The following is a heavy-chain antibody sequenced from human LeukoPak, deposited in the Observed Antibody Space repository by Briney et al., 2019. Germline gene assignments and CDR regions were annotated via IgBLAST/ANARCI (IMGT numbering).Heavy chain of an antibody. J-gene: IGHJ6*02. CDR1: GFTFSDSGFTFSDYA. D-gene: IGHD1-14*01. V-gene: IGHV3-30-3*01. CDR3: ARDAPDFAGMDV. CDR2: ISYDGSKK. Sequence: GRSLRLSCAASGFTFSDSGFTFSDYAMHWVRQVPGKGLEWVAVISYDGSKKYYADSVKGRFTISRDNSKNTLYLQMNSLRAEDTAVYYCARDAPDFAGMDVWGQGTTVTVFS.